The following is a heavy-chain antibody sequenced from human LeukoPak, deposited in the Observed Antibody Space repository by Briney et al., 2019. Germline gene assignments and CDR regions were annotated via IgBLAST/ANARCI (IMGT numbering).Heavy chain of an antibody. CDR3: AREASAAYYYDSSGYYWEDY. J-gene: IGHJ4*02. D-gene: IGHD3-22*01. V-gene: IGHV3-23*01. Sequence: GGSLRLSCAASGFMFSNYAMSWIRQAPGRGLEWVSAVKTSAGDTYYADSVKGRFTISRDNAKNSLYLQMNSLRAEDTAVYYCAREASAAYYYDSSGYYWEDYWGRGTLVTVSS. CDR1: GFMFSNYA. CDR2: VKTSAGDT.